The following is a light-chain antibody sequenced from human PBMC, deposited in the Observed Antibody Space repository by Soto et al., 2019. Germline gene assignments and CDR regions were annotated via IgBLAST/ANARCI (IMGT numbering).Light chain of an antibody. CDR3: SSSAGSNNLV. CDR1: SSDVGGYNY. Sequence: QSVLTQPPSASGSPGQSVTISCTGTSSDVGGYNYVSWYQQHSGKAPKLMIYEVSKRPSGGPDRFSGSKSGNTASLTVSGLQAEDEADYYCSSSAGSNNLVFGGGTKLTVL. J-gene: IGLJ2*01. V-gene: IGLV2-8*01. CDR2: EVS.